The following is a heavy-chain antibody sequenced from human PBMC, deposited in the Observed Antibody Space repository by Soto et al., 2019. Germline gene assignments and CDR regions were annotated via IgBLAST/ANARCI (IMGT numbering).Heavy chain of an antibody. Sequence: GGSLRLSCAASGFTFSSYAMSWVRQAPGKGLEWVSAISGSGGSTYYADSVKGRFTISRDNSKNTLYLQMNSLRAEDTAVYYCARDLSWGSNWYYYMDVWGKGTMVTVSS. CDR3: ARDLSWGSNWYYYMDV. J-gene: IGHJ6*03. CDR2: ISGSGGST. V-gene: IGHV3-23*01. CDR1: GFTFSSYA. D-gene: IGHD7-27*01.